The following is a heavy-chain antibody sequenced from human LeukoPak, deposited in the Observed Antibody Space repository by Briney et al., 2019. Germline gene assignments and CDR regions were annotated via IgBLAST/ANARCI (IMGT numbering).Heavy chain of an antibody. CDR2: IYHSGST. J-gene: IGHJ6*03. V-gene: IGHV4-38-2*02. CDR3: ARDTNDYGDYERPYYYYYYYMDV. D-gene: IGHD4-17*01. CDR1: GYSISSGYY. Sequence: SETLSLTCTVSGYSISSGYYWGWIRQPPGKGLEWIGSIYHSGSTYYNPSLKSRVTISVDTSKNQFSLKLSSVTAADTAVYYCARDTNDYGDYERPYYYYYYYMDVWGKGTTVTVSS.